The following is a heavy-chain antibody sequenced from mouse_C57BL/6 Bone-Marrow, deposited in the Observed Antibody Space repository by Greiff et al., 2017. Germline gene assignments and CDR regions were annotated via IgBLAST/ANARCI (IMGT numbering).Heavy chain of an antibody. CDR3: ARIYYDYDAWFAY. CDR2: ISSGSSTI. D-gene: IGHD2-4*01. J-gene: IGHJ3*01. Sequence: DVKLVESGGGLVKPGGSLKLSCAASGFTFSDYGMHWVRQAPEQGLEWVAYISSGSSTIYYADPVKGRSTISRDNSKNTLFLQMTSLRYEDTAMYYCARIYYDYDAWFAYWGQGTLVTVSA. V-gene: IGHV5-17*01. CDR1: GFTFSDYG.